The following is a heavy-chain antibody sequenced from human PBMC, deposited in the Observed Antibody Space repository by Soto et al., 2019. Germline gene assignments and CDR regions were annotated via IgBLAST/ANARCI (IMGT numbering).Heavy chain of an antibody. CDR3: ARDPGFGFGYSYAFAMDV. J-gene: IGHJ6*02. CDR2: ISGYNGNT. V-gene: IGHV1-18*01. D-gene: IGHD5-18*01. Sequence: ASVPVSCQASGYTFSNYGINWVRQSPGQGLEWMGWISGYNGNTHYEEKVQDRIKMTTDTSTSTTYLELRSLRSDDTAVYFCARDPGFGFGYSYAFAMDVWGQGTTVTVSS. CDR1: GYTFSNYG.